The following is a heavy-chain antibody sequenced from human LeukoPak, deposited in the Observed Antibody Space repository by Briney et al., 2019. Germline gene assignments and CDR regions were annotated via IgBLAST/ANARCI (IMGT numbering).Heavy chain of an antibody. D-gene: IGHD6-19*01. J-gene: IGHJ4*02. CDR2: IIPIFGTA. V-gene: IGHV1-69*13. Sequence: SVKVSCKASGGTFSSYAISWVRQAPGQGLEWMEGIIPIFGTANYAQKFQGRVTITADESTSTAYMELSSLRSEDTAVYYCARGRIAVAGYSHFDYWGQGTLVTVSS. CDR1: GGTFSSYA. CDR3: ARGRIAVAGYSHFDY.